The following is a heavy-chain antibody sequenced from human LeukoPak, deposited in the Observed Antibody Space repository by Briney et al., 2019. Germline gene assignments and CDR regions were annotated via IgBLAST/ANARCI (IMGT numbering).Heavy chain of an antibody. CDR2: ISSSGSNI. J-gene: IGHJ4*02. D-gene: IGHD6-6*01. CDR3: ARLYSSSSGRALDY. CDR1: GFTFSSYE. V-gene: IGHV3-48*03. Sequence: GGSLRLSCAASGFTFSSYEMNWVHQAPGKGLEWVSYISSSGSNIYYADSVKGRFTISRDNAKNSLFLQMNSLRAEDTAVYYCARLYSSSSGRALDYWGQGTLVTVSS.